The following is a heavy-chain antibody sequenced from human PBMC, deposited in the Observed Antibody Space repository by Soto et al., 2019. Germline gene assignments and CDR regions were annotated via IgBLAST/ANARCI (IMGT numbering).Heavy chain of an antibody. D-gene: IGHD6-19*01. V-gene: IGHV4-59*01. CDR2: IYYSGST. CDR1: GGSISSYY. J-gene: IGHJ5*02. CDR3: ARDHWSIAVAGTGFDP. Sequence: SETLSLTCTVSGGSISSYYWSWIRQPPGKGLEWIGYIYYSGSTNYNPSLKSRVTISVDTSKNQFSLKLSSVTAADTAVYYCARDHWSIAVAGTGFDPWGQGTLVTVSS.